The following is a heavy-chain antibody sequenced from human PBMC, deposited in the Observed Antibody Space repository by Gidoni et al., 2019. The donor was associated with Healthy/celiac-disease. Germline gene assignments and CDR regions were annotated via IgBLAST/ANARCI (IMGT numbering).Heavy chain of an antibody. CDR1: GGSISSSSYY. Sequence: QLQLQESGPGLVKPSETLSLTCTVSGGSISSSSYYWGWIRQPPGKGLEWIGSIYYSGSTYYNPSLKSRVTISVDTSKNQFSLKLSSVTAADTAVYYCARAVNRHSGWYFDLWGRGTLVTVSS. J-gene: IGHJ2*01. V-gene: IGHV4-39*01. D-gene: IGHD6-19*01. CDR2: IYYSGST. CDR3: ARAVNRHSGWYFDL.